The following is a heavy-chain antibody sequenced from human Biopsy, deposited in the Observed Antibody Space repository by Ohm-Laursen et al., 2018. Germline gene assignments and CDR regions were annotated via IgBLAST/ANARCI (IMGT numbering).Heavy chain of an antibody. J-gene: IGHJ1*01. D-gene: IGHD3-9*01. CDR2: NIPILGTG. CDR3: ATKLTGYFHH. V-gene: IGHV1-69*06. Sequence: AASVKVSCKAPGGTFSNYGVNWVRQAPGQGLEWLGGNIPILGTGNYAQKFQVRVTVAADTSTSTATMELRSLRSDDTAVYYCATKLTGYFHHWGQGTLVIVSS. CDR1: GGTFSNYG.